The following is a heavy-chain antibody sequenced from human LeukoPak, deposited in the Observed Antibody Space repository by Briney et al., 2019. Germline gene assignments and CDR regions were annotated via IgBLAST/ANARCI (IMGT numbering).Heavy chain of an antibody. V-gene: IGHV3-73*01. CDR3: TMTYGSGSYRDFFSD. CDR2: IRSKANSYAT. D-gene: IGHD3-10*01. Sequence: GGSLRLSCAASGFTFSGSAMHWVRQASGKGLEWVGRIRSKANSYATAYAASVKGRFTISRDDSKNTAYLQMNSLKTEDTAVYYCTMTYGSGSYRDFFSDWGQGTLVTVSS. J-gene: IGHJ4*02. CDR1: GFTFSGSA.